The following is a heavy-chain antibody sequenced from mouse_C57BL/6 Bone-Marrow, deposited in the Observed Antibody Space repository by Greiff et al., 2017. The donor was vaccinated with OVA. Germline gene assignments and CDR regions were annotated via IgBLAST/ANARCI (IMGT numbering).Heavy chain of an antibody. Sequence: QVQLKESGPELVKPGASVKISCKASGYAFSSSWMNWVKQRPGKGLEWIGRIYPGDGDTNYNGKFKGKATLTADKSSSTAYMQLSSLTSEDSAVYFCAKRGVYDGYGYWGQGTTLTVSS. D-gene: IGHD2-3*01. CDR3: AKRGVYDGYGY. CDR2: IYPGDGDT. CDR1: GYAFSSSW. J-gene: IGHJ2*01. V-gene: IGHV1-82*01.